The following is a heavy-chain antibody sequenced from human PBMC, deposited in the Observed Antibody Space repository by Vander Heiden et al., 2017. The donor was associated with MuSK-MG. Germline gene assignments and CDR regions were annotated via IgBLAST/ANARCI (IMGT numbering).Heavy chain of an antibody. Sequence: EVQLVESGGGLVQPGGSLRLSCAASGFTFSSYEMNWVRQAPGKGLEWVSYISSSGSTIYYADSVKGRFTISRDNAKNSLYLQMNSLRAEDTAVYYCARTYYYDSSGYYYAYYFDYWGQGTLVTVSS. J-gene: IGHJ4*02. D-gene: IGHD3-22*01. V-gene: IGHV3-48*03. CDR2: ISSSGSTI. CDR3: ARTYYYDSSGYYYAYYFDY. CDR1: GFTFSSYE.